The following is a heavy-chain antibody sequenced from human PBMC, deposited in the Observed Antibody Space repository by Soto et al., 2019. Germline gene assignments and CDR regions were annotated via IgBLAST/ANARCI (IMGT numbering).Heavy chain of an antibody. D-gene: IGHD3-10*01. CDR1: GGSISSYY. CDR2: IYTSGST. J-gene: IGHJ4*02. Sequence: SETLSLTCTVSGGSISSYYWSWIRQPAGKGLEWIGRIYTSGSTNYNPSLKSRVTMSVDTSKNQFSLKLSSVTAADTAVYYCARTTAIWFGELSSNYYFDYWGQGTLVTVSS. V-gene: IGHV4-4*07. CDR3: ARTTAIWFGELSSNYYFDY.